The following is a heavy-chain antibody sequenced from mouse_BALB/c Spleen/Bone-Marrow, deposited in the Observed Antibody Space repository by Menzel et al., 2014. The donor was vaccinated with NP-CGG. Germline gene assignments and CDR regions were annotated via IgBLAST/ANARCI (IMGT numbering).Heavy chain of an antibody. D-gene: IGHD1-2*01. Sequence: VQLKESGPELEKPGASAKISCKASGYSFTGYNINWVKQSNGKSLEWIGNIDPYSGGTTYNQKFKGKATLTVDKSSSTAYMEVKSLTSEDSALYFCARALYYGSFAYWGQGTLVTVSA. CDR3: ARALYYGSFAY. CDR2: IDPYSGGT. J-gene: IGHJ3*01. CDR1: GYSFTGYN. V-gene: IGHV1-42*01.